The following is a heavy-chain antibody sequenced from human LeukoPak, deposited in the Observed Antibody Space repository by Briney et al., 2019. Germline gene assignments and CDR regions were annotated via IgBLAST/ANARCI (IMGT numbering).Heavy chain of an antibody. V-gene: IGHV1-3*01. CDR2: INAGNGNT. CDR1: GYTFTSYA. Sequence: ASVKVSCKASGYTFTSYAMHWVRQAPGQRLEWMGWINAGNGNTKYSQKLQGRVTITRDTSATTAYMELSSLRSEDTAVNYCARDHSSSWYFDYWGQGTLVTVSS. J-gene: IGHJ4*02. CDR3: ARDHSSSWYFDY. D-gene: IGHD6-13*01.